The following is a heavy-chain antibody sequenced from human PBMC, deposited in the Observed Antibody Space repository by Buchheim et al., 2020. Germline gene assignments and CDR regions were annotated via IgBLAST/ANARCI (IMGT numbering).Heavy chain of an antibody. CDR3: AKDRWNGDDPYYFDY. D-gene: IGHD4-17*01. J-gene: IGHJ4*02. CDR2: ISYDGSNK. V-gene: IGHV3-30*18. CDR1: GFTFSSYG. Sequence: VQLLESGGGVVQPGRSLRLSCAASGFTFSSYGMHWVRQAPGKGLEWVAVISYDGSNKYYGDSVKGRFTISRDNSKNTLYLQLNSLRAEDTAVYYCAKDRWNGDDPYYFDYWGQGTL.